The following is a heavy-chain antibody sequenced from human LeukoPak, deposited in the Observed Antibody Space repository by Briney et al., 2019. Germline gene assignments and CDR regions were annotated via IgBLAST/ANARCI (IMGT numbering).Heavy chain of an antibody. Sequence: EASVKVSCKASGGTFSSSAISWVRQAPGQGLEWMGRIIPLFGIANYAQKFRGRVTITADKSTSTAYMELSSLRSEDTAVYYCARVEGLGATTVGFDYWGQGTLVTASS. D-gene: IGHD1-26*01. J-gene: IGHJ4*02. V-gene: IGHV1-69*04. CDR2: IIPLFGIA. CDR1: GGTFSSSA. CDR3: ARVEGLGATTVGFDY.